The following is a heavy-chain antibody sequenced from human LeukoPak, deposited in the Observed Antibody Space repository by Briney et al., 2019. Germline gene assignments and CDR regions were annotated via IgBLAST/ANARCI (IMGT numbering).Heavy chain of an antibody. V-gene: IGHV4-38-2*01. CDR2: IYRGGST. Sequence: SETMSLTCAVYGYSLSSVYYWGWIRQPRGKGLGWIGCIYRGGSTYYKPSLKRRVTISVDTSKNQSSLKLSSLTGADTAVYYCARLDYGHFFDYWSQGTLVTVP. CDR1: GYSLSSVYY. CDR3: ARLDYGHFFDY. D-gene: IGHD3-16*01. J-gene: IGHJ4*02.